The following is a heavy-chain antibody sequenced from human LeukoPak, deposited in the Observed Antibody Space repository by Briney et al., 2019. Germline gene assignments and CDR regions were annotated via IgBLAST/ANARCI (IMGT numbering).Heavy chain of an antibody. J-gene: IGHJ3*02. CDR2: IGSSGSHI. CDR3: ARVGSGATTEDAFDI. CDR1: GFSFSTYS. V-gene: IGHV3-21*01. Sequence: GGSLRLSCAASGFSFSTYSMNWVRQSPGKGLEWVSIIGSSGSHIYYADSMKGRCTISRDNAKNSLFLQMNSLRAEDTAVYYCARVGSGATTEDAFDIWGQGTMVTVSS. D-gene: IGHD1-26*01.